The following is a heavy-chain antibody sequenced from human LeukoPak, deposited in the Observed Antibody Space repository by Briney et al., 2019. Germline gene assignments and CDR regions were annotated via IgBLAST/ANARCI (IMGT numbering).Heavy chain of an antibody. CDR1: GGSISSYY. V-gene: IGHV4-59*08. D-gene: IGHD5-24*01. CDR3: ARLKEVATTNFDY. Sequence: SETLSLICTVSGGSISSYYWSWIRQPPGKGLEWIGYIYYSGSTNYNPSLKSRVTISVDTSKNQFSLKLSSVTAADTAVYYCARLKEVATTNFDYWGQGTLVTVSS. CDR2: IYYSGST. J-gene: IGHJ4*02.